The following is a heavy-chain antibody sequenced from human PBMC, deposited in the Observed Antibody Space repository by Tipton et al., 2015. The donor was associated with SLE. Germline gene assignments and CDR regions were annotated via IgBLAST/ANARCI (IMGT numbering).Heavy chain of an antibody. CDR1: GGSISSDY. D-gene: IGHD3-3*01. CDR2: LYSGGSP. J-gene: IGHJ5*02. V-gene: IGHV4-59*01. CDR3: ARGGHYAWFGP. Sequence: TLSLTCNVSGGSISSDYWSWIRQPPGKGLGWIGDLYSGGSPNYNPSLKSRVTMSVDTSKNHFSLKVNSVTAADTAVYYCARGGHYAWFGPWGQGFLVTVSS.